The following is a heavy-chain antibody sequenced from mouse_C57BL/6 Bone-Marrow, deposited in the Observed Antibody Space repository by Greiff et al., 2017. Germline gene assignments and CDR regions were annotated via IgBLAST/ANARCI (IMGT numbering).Heavy chain of an antibody. D-gene: IGHD1-3*01. CDR1: GYTFTSYW. Sequence: QVQLQQPGAELVKPGASVKLSCKASGYTFTSYWMQWVNQRPGQGLEWIGEIDPSDSYTNYNQKFKGKATLTVDTSSSTAYMQLSSLTSEDSAVYYCARHVYRKGGVYYAMDYWGQGTSVTVSS. J-gene: IGHJ4*01. V-gene: IGHV1-50*01. CDR3: ARHVYRKGGVYYAMDY. CDR2: IDPSDSYT.